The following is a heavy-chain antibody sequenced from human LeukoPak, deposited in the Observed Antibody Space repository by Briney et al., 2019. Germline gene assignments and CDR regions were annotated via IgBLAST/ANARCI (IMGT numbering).Heavy chain of an antibody. Sequence: ASVKVSCKASGYTFTSYGISWVRQAPGQGLEWMGWISAYNGNTNYAQKLQGRVTITRDTSASTAYMELSSLRSEDTAVYYCARASYFDWLLTPMYYFDYWGQGTLVTVSS. CDR3: ARASYFDWLLTPMYYFDY. CDR1: GYTFTSYG. D-gene: IGHD3-9*01. J-gene: IGHJ4*02. V-gene: IGHV1-18*01. CDR2: ISAYNGNT.